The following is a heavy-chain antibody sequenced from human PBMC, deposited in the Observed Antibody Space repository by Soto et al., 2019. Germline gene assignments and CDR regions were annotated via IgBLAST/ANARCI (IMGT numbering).Heavy chain of an antibody. Sequence: QITLKESGPTLVKPTQTLTLTCTFSGFSLTTSAEAVGWIRQPPGKALEWLALIYWNDEIHYSPSLKSRLTSTKDTSKNQVVLTMTNMDPVDTATYYCAHRKGGTFDYWGQGTLVSVSS. CDR2: IYWNDEI. V-gene: IGHV2-5*01. D-gene: IGHD1-26*01. CDR1: GFSLTTSAEA. CDR3: AHRKGGTFDY. J-gene: IGHJ4*02.